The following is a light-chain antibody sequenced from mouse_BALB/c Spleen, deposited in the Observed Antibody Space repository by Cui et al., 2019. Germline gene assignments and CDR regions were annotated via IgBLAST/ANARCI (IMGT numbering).Light chain of an antibody. V-gene: IGKV6-20*01. CDR2: GAS. CDR1: ENVGTY. Sequence: NIVMTQSPKSMSMSVGERVTLSCKASENVGTYVSWYQQKPEQSPKLLIYGASNRYTGVPDRFTGSGSATDFTLTISSVQAEDLADYHCGQSYSYPYTFGGGTNLEIK. CDR3: GQSYSYPYT. J-gene: IGKJ2*01.